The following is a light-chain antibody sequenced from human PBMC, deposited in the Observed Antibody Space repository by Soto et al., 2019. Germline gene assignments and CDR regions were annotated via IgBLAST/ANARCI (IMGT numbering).Light chain of an antibody. V-gene: IGKV3-20*01. CDR2: GAS. J-gene: IGKJ1*01. Sequence: EIVLTQSPGTLSLSPGERATLSCRASQSVSSSYLAWYQQKPGQAPRLLIYGASSRATGIPDRFSGSGSGTDFTITISRLEPEDFAVYYCQQYHIWPPWTSGQGTKVELK. CDR3: QQYHIWPPWT. CDR1: QSVSSSY.